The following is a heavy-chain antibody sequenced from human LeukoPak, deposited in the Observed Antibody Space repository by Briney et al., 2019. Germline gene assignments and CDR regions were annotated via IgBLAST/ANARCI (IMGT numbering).Heavy chain of an antibody. J-gene: IGHJ4*02. D-gene: IGHD2-2*01. CDR2: MDPNSGDT. V-gene: IGHV1-2*02. CDR3: ASGKDVVVPAVIDY. Sequence: GASVKVSCKASGYIFTAYYMHWVRQALGQGLEWMGWMDPNSGDTKFEQKFQGGVTMTRDTSISTAYMELSRVRSDDTAMYYCASGKDVVVPAVIDYWGQGTLITVSS. CDR1: GYIFTAYY.